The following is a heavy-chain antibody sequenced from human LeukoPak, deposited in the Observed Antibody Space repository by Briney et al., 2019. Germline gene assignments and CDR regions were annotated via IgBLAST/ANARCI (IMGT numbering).Heavy chain of an antibody. D-gene: IGHD3-9*01. CDR3: AKGSLYILTGSNWFDP. Sequence: PGRSLRLSCAASGFTFSSYGMHWVRQAPGKGLEWVAVISYDGSNKYYADSVKGRFTISRDNSKNTLYLQMNSLRAEDTAVYYCAKGSLYILTGSNWFDPWGQGTLVTVSS. CDR1: GFTFSSYG. CDR2: ISYDGSNK. V-gene: IGHV3-30*18. J-gene: IGHJ5*02.